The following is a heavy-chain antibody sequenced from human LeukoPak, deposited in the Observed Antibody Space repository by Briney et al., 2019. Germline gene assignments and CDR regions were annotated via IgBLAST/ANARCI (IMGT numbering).Heavy chain of an antibody. CDR3: ARDRVAVAGSSEYYGMDV. Sequence: GASVKVSCKASGYTFTSYYMHWVRQAPGQGLGWMGIINPSGGSTSYAQKFQGRVTMTRDTSTSTVYMELSSLRSEDTAVYYCARDRVAVAGSSEYYGMDVWGQGTTVTVSS. J-gene: IGHJ6*02. CDR1: GYTFTSYY. CDR2: INPSGGST. V-gene: IGHV1-46*01. D-gene: IGHD6-19*01.